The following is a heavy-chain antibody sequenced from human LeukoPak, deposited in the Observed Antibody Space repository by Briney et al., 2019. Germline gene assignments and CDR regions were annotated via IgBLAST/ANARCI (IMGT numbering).Heavy chain of an antibody. D-gene: IGHD6-13*01. CDR3: ASRTIAAAGLDY. V-gene: IGHV4-39*01. CDR2: IYYSGST. J-gene: IGHJ4*02. Sequence: SETLSLTCTVSGGSISSSSYYWGWIRQPPGKGLEWIGSIYYSGSTYYNPSLKSRVTISVNTSKNQFSLKLSSVTAADTAVYYCASRTIAAAGLDYWGQGTLVTVSS. CDR1: GGSISSSSYY.